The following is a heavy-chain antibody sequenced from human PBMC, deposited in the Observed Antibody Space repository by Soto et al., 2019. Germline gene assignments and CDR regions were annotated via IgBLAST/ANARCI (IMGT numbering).Heavy chain of an antibody. Sequence: PSETLSLTCTVSGGSISSGDYYWSWIRQPPGKGLEWIGYIYYSGSTYYNPSLKSRVTISVDTSKNQFSLKLSSVTAADTAVYYCAREVEEWPSRYYFDYWGQGTLVTVS. CDR1: GGSISSGDYY. CDR3: AREVEEWPSRYYFDY. V-gene: IGHV4-30-4*01. CDR2: IYYSGST. D-gene: IGHD3-3*01. J-gene: IGHJ4*02.